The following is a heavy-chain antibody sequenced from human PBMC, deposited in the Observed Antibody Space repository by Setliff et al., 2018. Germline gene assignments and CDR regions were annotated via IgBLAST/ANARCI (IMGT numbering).Heavy chain of an antibody. J-gene: IGHJ3*02. D-gene: IGHD3-3*01. CDR3: ARDLDLNYDFWSGYYYGNAFDI. CDR2: IYYSGST. V-gene: IGHV4-59*11. Sequence: SETLSLTCTVSGGSISSHYWSWIRQPPGKGLEWIGYIYYSGSTNYNPSLKSRVTISVDTSKNQFSLKLSPVTAADTAVYYCARDLDLNYDFWSGYYYGNAFDIWGQGTMVTVSS. CDR1: GGSISSHY.